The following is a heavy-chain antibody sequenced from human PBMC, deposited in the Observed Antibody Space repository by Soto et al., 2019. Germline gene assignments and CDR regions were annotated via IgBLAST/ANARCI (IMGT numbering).Heavy chain of an antibody. CDR2: INPNSGGT. D-gene: IGHD2-2*01. CDR3: ARDRKYQLLWWFDP. CDR1: GYTFTGYY. Sequence: VKVSCKASGYTFTGYYMHWVRQAPGQGLEWMGWINPNSGGTNYAQKFQGRVTMTRDTSISTAYMELSRLRSDDTAVYYCARDRKYQLLWWFDPWGQGTLVTVSS. J-gene: IGHJ5*02. V-gene: IGHV1-2*02.